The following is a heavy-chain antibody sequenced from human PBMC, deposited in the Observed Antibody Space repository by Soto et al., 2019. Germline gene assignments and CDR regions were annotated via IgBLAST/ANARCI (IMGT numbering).Heavy chain of an antibody. J-gene: IGHJ6*02. CDR3: AKDLGYCSSTSCYGVYSSSWYLTNYGMDV. CDR2: ISYDGSNK. CDR1: GFTFSSYG. V-gene: IGHV3-30*18. Sequence: PGGSLRLSCAASGFTFSSYGMHWVRQAPGKGLEWVAVISYDGSNKYYADSVKGRFTISRDNSKNTLYLQMNSLRAEDTAVYYCAKDLGYCSSTSCYGVYSSSWYLTNYGMDVWGQGTTVTVSS. D-gene: IGHD2-2*01.